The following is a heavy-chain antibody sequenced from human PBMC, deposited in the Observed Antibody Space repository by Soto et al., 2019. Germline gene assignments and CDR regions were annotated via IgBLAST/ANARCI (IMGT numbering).Heavy chain of an antibody. J-gene: IGHJ4*02. CDR1: GYTFTSYG. Sequence: QVQLVQSGAEVKKPGASVKVSCKASGYTFTSYGISWVRQAPGQGLEWMGWISAYNGNTNYAQKLQGRVTMTTDTSTNTAYMEMRSLRSDDTAVSYCVVAAQPYYFDYWGQGTLVTVSS. CDR2: ISAYNGNT. V-gene: IGHV1-18*01. D-gene: IGHD2-15*01. CDR3: VVAAQPYYFDY.